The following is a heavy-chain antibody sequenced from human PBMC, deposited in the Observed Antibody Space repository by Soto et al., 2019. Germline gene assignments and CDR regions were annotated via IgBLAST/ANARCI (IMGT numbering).Heavy chain of an antibody. CDR1: GGTFNSYV. J-gene: IGHJ4*02. CDR3: ARDLGSGYDPGDY. D-gene: IGHD5-12*01. Sequence: QVQLVQSGAEVKKPGSSVKVSCKASGGTFNSYVFNWVRQARGQGLEWMGGIISIFGTPNYGQKFQGRVTITADESTSTGFMELSSLTSEDTAIYYCARDLGSGYDPGDYWGQGTLVTVSS. CDR2: IISIFGTP. V-gene: IGHV1-69*12.